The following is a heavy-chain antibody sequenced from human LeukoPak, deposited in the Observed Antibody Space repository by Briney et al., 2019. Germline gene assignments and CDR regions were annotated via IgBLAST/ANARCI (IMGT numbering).Heavy chain of an antibody. J-gene: IGHJ4*02. Sequence: GGSLRLSCAASGFTFSSYGMSWVRQAPGKGREWVANIKEDGSEKYYVDSVKGRFTISRDNAMNSLYLQMNSLRAEDTAVYYCARDKVGTGATHLDYWGQGTLVTVSS. CDR2: IKEDGSEK. D-gene: IGHD1-26*01. CDR3: ARDKVGTGATHLDY. CDR1: GFTFSSYG. V-gene: IGHV3-7*01.